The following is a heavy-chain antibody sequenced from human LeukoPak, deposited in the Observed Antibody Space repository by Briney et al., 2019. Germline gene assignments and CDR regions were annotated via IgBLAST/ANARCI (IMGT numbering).Heavy chain of an antibody. V-gene: IGHV3-23*01. J-gene: IGHJ4*02. CDR2: ISGSGTST. D-gene: IGHD3-10*01. CDR1: GFTFSSCA. CDR3: ARETGSMVRGLPGPRPDY. Sequence: GGSLRLSCVASGFTFSSCAMTWVRQAPGKGLEWVSRISGSGTSTYYTDSVKGRFTISRDTSENTLYLQMNSLKTEDTAVYYCARETGSMVRGLPGPRPDYWGQGTLVTVSS.